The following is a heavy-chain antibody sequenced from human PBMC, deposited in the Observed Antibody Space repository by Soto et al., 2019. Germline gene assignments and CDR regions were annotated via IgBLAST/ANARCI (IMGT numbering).Heavy chain of an antibody. Sequence: EVQLVESGGGLVQPGGSLRLSCAASGFTFSSYEMNWVRQAPGKGLEWVSYISSSGRTIYYADSVKGRFTISRDNAKNSLYLQMNSLRAEDTAVYYCARRSYQLLYVYGMDVCGQGTTVTVAS. CDR2: ISSSGRTI. CDR1: GFTFSSYE. V-gene: IGHV3-48*03. D-gene: IGHD2-2*02. J-gene: IGHJ6*02. CDR3: ARRSYQLLYVYGMDV.